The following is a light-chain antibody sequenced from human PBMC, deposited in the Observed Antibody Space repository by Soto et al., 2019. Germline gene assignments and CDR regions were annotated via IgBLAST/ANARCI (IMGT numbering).Light chain of an antibody. CDR1: SSDIGGYNY. CDR2: DVR. CDR3: SSYTSSSTVI. J-gene: IGLJ2*01. V-gene: IGLV2-14*01. Sequence: QSVLTQPASMSGSPGQSNTISCTGTSSDIGGYNYISWYQQLPGKAPKFIIYDVRNRPSGVSNRFSGSRSGNTASLTISGLQAEDEADYYCSSYTSSSTVIFGGGTKLTVL.